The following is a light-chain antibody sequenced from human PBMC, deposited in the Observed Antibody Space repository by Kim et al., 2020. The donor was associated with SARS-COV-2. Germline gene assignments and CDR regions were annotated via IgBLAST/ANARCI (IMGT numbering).Light chain of an antibody. Sequence: DIHVTQSPFSLSASVGDRVTITCRAGQNINNYLNWYQQQPGKAPKLLIYAASTLQTGVPSRFSGRGSVSEFTLTISSLQPEDFATYYCQQTANTPWYTFGQVTKLEI. CDR1: QNINNY. J-gene: IGKJ2*01. V-gene: IGKV1-39*01. CDR2: AAS. CDR3: QQTANTPWYT.